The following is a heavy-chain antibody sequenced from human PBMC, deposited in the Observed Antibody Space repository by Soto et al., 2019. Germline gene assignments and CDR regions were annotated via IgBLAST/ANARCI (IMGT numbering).Heavy chain of an antibody. CDR2: MNPNSGNT. CDR3: ARDSSSWYKDFDY. V-gene: IGHV1-8*01. D-gene: IGHD6-13*01. J-gene: IGHJ4*02. CDR1: GYTFTSYD. Sequence: ASVKVSCKASGYTFTSYDINWVRQATGQGLEWMGWMNPNSGNTGYAQKFQGRVTMTRNTSISTAYMELSSLRSEDTAVYYCARDSSSWYKDFDYWGQGTLVTVSS.